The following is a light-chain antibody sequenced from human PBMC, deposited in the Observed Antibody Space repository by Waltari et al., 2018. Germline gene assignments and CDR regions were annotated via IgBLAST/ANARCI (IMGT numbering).Light chain of an antibody. CDR2: GKN. V-gene: IGLV3-19*01. Sequence: SSELTQDPAVSVALGQTVRITCQGDILRVYYPNWCQQKPGQAPLLVIYGKNNRPTAVPDRFTASTAGSTACVTITGAQAEDEAHYYCSSRDSSGDVIFGGGTKLTVL. CDR1: ILRVYY. J-gene: IGLJ2*01. CDR3: SSRDSSGDVI.